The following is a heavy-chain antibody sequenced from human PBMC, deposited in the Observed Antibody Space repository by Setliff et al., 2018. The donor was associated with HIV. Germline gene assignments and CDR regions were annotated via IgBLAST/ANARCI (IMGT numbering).Heavy chain of an antibody. CDR2: IYHSGST. CDR3: ARETGGDSSGYYYDAFDI. CDR1: GYSISSGYY. Sequence: SETLSLTCAVAGYSISSGYYWGWIRQPPGKGMEWIGSIYHSGSTYYNPSLKSRVTISVDTSKNQFSLKLSSVTAADTAVYYCARETGGDSSGYYYDAFDIWGQGTMVTVSS. J-gene: IGHJ3*02. D-gene: IGHD3-22*01. V-gene: IGHV4-38-2*02.